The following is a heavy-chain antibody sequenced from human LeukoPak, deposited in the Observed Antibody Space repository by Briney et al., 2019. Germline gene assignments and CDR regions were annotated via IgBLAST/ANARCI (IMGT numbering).Heavy chain of an antibody. D-gene: IGHD3-3*01. J-gene: IGHJ4*02. V-gene: IGHV3-30-3*01. CDR3: ARDFWSGYYDY. CDR2: ISYDGSNK. Sequence: PGRSLRLSCAASGFTFSSYAMHWVRQAPGKGLEWVAVISYDGSNKYYADSVKGRFTISRDNSKNTLYLQMNSLRAEDTAVYYCARDFWSGYYDYWGQGTLVTVSS. CDR1: GFTFSSYA.